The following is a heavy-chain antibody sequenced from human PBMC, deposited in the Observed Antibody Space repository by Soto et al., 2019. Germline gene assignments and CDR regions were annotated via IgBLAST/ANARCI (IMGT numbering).Heavy chain of an antibody. Sequence: QVQLVQSGAEVKKPGASVKVSCKASGYTFTSYYMHWVRQAPGQGLEWMGIINPSGGSTSYAQKFQGRVTMTRDTSTSTVYMELSSLRSEDTAVYYCARAWDIAYQRGGAFDIWGQGTMVTVSS. J-gene: IGHJ3*02. CDR3: ARAWDIAYQRGGAFDI. D-gene: IGHD5-12*01. V-gene: IGHV1-46*03. CDR2: INPSGGST. CDR1: GYTFTSYY.